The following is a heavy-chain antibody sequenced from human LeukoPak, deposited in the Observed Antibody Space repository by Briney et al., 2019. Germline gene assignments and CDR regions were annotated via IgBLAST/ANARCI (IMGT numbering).Heavy chain of an antibody. J-gene: IGHJ6*02. D-gene: IGHD3-16*01. CDR3: ARVRGGRSWYYYGMDV. CDR2: ISYDGDNE. V-gene: IGHV3-30-3*01. Sequence: GGSLRLSCAASGFTFSNFAMHWVRQAPGKGLEWVAVISYDGDNEYYADSVKGQFTISRDNSKDRLYLQMNSLRPEDTAMYYCARVRGGRSWYYYGMDVWGRGTTATVSS. CDR1: GFTFSNFA.